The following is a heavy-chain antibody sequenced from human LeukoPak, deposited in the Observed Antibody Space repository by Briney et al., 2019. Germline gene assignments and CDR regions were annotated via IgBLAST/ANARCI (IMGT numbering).Heavy chain of an antibody. V-gene: IGHV1-46*03. CDR1: GYTFTSYY. D-gene: IGHD4-23*01. CDR3: ARESYGGTGRSGGQYVV. J-gene: IGHJ4*02. CDR2: INPSGGST. Sequence: GASVKVSCKASGYTFTSYYMRWVRQAPGQGLEWMGIINPSGGSTSYAQKFQGRVTMTRDTSTSTVYMELSSLRSEDTAVYYCARESYGGTGRSGGQYVVWGQGTLVTVSS.